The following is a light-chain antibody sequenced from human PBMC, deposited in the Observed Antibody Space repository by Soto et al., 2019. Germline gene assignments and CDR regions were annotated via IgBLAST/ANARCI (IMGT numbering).Light chain of an antibody. CDR1: SSDVGGYNY. CDR2: DVS. V-gene: IGLV2-14*01. Sequence: QSALTQPASVSGSPGQSITISCTGTSSDVGGYNYVSWYQQHPGKAPKLMIYDVSNRPSGVSNRFSGSKSGNTASLTISGLQAXDXADYYCSSYTSSSTLGVFGTGTKLTVL. CDR3: SSYTSSSTLGV. J-gene: IGLJ1*01.